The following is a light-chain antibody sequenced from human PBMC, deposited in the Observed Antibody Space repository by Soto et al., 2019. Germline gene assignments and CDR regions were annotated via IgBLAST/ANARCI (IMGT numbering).Light chain of an antibody. CDR2: SND. Sequence: QPVLTQPPSASGTPGQRVTMSCSGSSSNIGGNTVNWYQQMPGTAPKLLIYSNDQRPSGVPDRFSGSKSGTSASLAISGLQSEDEADYYCAAWDDSVNGWVFGGGTKVTVL. CDR3: AAWDDSVNGWV. V-gene: IGLV1-44*01. CDR1: SSNIGGNT. J-gene: IGLJ3*02.